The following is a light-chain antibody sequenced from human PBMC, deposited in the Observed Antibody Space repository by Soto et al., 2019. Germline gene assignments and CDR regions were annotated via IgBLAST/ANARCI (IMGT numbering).Light chain of an antibody. J-gene: IGKJ1*01. Sequence: IGLTQSPATLSLTPGERATLSCRASQSVSSYLAWYQQKPGQAPRLLIYDASNRATGIPARFSGSGSGTDFTLTISSLEPEDFAVYYCQQRSNWTFAQGTKVDI. CDR3: QQRSNWT. V-gene: IGKV3-11*01. CDR2: DAS. CDR1: QSVSSY.